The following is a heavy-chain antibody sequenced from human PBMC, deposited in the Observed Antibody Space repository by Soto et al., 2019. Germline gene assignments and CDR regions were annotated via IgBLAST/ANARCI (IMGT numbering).Heavy chain of an antibody. V-gene: IGHV1-18*01. J-gene: IGHJ5*02. CDR1: GYTFTSYG. CDR3: ARDSRYYDFWSGYTFDP. D-gene: IGHD3-3*01. CDR2: ISAYNGNT. Sequence: GASVKVSCKASGYTFTSYGISWVRQAPGQGLEWMGWISAYNGNTNYAQKLQGRVTMTTDTSTSTAYMELRSLRSDDTAVYYCARDSRYYDFWSGYTFDPWGQGTLVTVSS.